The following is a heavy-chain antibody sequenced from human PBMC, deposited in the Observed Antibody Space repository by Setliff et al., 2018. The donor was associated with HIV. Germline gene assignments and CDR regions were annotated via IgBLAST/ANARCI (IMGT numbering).Heavy chain of an antibody. Sequence: GASVKVSCKASGGTFSSYAITWVRQAPGQGLELMGGIIPMLSIANYAQKFRGRVTLTADKSTSTAYMELSSLRSEDTAVYYCAKGSFDSSGWAHYYYYYMDVWGKGTTVTVSS. CDR2: IIPMLSIA. CDR1: GGTFSSYA. V-gene: IGHV1-69*10. D-gene: IGHD6-19*01. J-gene: IGHJ6*03. CDR3: AKGSFDSSGWAHYYYYYMDV.